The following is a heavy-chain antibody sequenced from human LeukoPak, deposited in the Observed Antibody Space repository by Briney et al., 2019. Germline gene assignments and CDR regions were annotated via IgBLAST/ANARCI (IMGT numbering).Heavy chain of an antibody. CDR3: ARMGYCTRATCGGAFDF. CDR1: GYTFTSYA. CDR2: INTNTEHP. J-gene: IGHJ4*02. Sequence: ASVKVSCKASGYTFTSYAMNWVRQAPGQGLEWMGWINTNTEHPAYAQGFTGRFVFSLDISVSTAYLQISSLKAEDTAVYYCARMGYCTRATCGGAFDFWGQGTLVTVSS. D-gene: IGHD2-8*01. V-gene: IGHV7-4-1*02.